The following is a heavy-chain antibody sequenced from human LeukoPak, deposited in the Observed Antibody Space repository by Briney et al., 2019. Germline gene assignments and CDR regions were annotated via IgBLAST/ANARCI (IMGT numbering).Heavy chain of an antibody. CDR3: ARVDSGSACAS. CDR2: INSDGSST. J-gene: IGHJ1*01. D-gene: IGHD6-19*01. CDR1: GFTFSSYW. V-gene: IGHV3-74*01. Sequence: GGSLRLSCAASGFTFSSYWMHWVRQAPGKGLVWVSRINSDGSSTSYADSVKGRFTISRDNAKNTLYLQMGSLRPEDMAVYYCARVDSGSACASWGQGILVTVSS.